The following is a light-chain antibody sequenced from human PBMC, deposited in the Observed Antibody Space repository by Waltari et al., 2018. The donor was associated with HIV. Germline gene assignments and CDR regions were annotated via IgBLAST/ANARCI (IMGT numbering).Light chain of an antibody. Sequence: QSALTQPASVSGSPGQSITISCTGTSSDVGGYNYVSWYQKYPGKAPKLMIYDVRNRPSGVSNRFSGSKSGNTAALTSSGLQAEDEADYYCSSYTSSSTRVFGGGTKLTVL. J-gene: IGLJ3*02. CDR1: SSDVGGYNY. CDR3: SSYTSSSTRV. V-gene: IGLV2-14*01. CDR2: DVR.